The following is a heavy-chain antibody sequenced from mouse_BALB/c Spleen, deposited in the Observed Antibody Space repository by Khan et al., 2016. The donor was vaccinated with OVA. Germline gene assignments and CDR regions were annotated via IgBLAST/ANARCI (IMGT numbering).Heavy chain of an antibody. V-gene: IGHV1-69*02. CDR2: IYPSDSYS. D-gene: IGHD6-2*01. Sequence: QVQLQQPGAELVRPGASVKLSCKASGYTFTNYWINRVKQRPGQGLEWIGNIYPSDSYSKYIQNFKDKATLTVDKYSRTAYMQLSSPTSDDSAVFYCTSVVCYFQSWGQGTTLTVSS. CDR1: GYTFTNYW. J-gene: IGHJ2*01. CDR3: TSVVCYFQS.